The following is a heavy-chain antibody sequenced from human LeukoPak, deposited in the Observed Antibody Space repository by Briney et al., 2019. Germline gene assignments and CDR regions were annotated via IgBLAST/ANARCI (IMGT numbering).Heavy chain of an antibody. CDR2: INPSGGST. D-gene: IGHD1-26*01. J-gene: IGHJ4*02. CDR3: ARSWARGSPGFDY. V-gene: IGHV1-46*01. Sequence: ASVKVSCKASGHTFTSYYIHWVRQAPGQGLEWMGIINPSGGSTSYAQKFQGRVTMTRDMSTSTVYMELSSLRSEDTAVYYCARSWARGSPGFDYWGQGTLVTVSS. CDR1: GHTFTSYY.